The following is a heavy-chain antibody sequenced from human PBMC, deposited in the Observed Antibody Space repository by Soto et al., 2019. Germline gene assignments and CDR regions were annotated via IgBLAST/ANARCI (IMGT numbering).Heavy chain of an antibody. Sequence: QVQLVQSGAEVKKPGSSVKVSCMASGGTFSSYTISWVQQAPGQGLEWMGSIIPILGIANYAQKFQGRVTITADKSTSTAYMELSSLRSEDTAVYYCAREVLAAAGTGYYYYGMDVWGQGTTVTVSS. CDR1: GGTFSSYT. CDR2: IIPILGIA. J-gene: IGHJ6*02. D-gene: IGHD6-13*01. V-gene: IGHV1-69*08. CDR3: AREVLAAAGTGYYYYGMDV.